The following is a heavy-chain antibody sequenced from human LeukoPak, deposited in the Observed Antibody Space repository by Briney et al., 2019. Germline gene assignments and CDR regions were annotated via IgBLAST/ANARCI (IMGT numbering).Heavy chain of an antibody. Sequence: ASEKVSCKASGYTFTSYAMHWVRQAPGQRLEWMGWINAGNGNTKYSQKFQGRVTITRDTSASTAYMELSNLRSDDTAVYYCARGAETILSAAFDIWGQGTMVTVSS. J-gene: IGHJ3*02. CDR3: ARGAETILSAAFDI. CDR2: INAGNGNT. CDR1: GYTFTSYA. V-gene: IGHV1-3*01. D-gene: IGHD1-7*01.